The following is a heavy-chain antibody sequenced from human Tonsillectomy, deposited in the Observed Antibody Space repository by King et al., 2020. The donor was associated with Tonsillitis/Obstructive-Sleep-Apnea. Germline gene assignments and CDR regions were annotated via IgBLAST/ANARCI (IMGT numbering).Heavy chain of an antibody. J-gene: IGHJ4*02. CDR2: INSGAGTT. Sequence: VQLVESGAEVKKPGASVKVSCKASGYTFTNYWIHWVRQAPGQGLEWMGIINSGAGTTIYAQNFQGRVTMTRDTSTNIVYVELNSLRSDDTAVYYCVRERAGTVDHGGQGTLVTVPS. D-gene: IGHD6-19*01. V-gene: IGHV1-46*01. CDR1: GYTFTNYW. CDR3: VRERAGTVDH.